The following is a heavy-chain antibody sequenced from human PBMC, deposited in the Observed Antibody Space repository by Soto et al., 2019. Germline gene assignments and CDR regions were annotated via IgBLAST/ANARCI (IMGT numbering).Heavy chain of an antibody. Sequence: QVQLVQSGGEVKKPGASVKLSCTASGYTFTSYGITWVRQAPGQGLEWMGWLSDYNGKTNYAQNVQGRVTMTTDTSTRTAYVDLRSLRSDDTAVYYCARGGDVNSYTGMDVLGQGTTVTVSS. D-gene: IGHD5-12*01. CDR1: GYTFTSYG. V-gene: IGHV1-18*01. J-gene: IGHJ6*02. CDR2: LSDYNGKT. CDR3: ARGGDVNSYTGMDV.